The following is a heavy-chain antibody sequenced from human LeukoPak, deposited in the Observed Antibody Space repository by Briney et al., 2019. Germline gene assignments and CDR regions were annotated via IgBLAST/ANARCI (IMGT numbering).Heavy chain of an antibody. CDR2: INPNSGST. D-gene: IGHD6-13*01. J-gene: IGHJ4*02. CDR3: ARRIAAAGTLDY. Sequence: ASVKVSCKASGYTFTGYYMHWVRQAPGQGLEWMGWINPNSGSTNYAQKFQGRVTMTRDTSISTAYMELSRLRPDDTAVYYCARRIAAAGTLDYWGQGTLVTVSS. CDR1: GYTFTGYY. V-gene: IGHV1-2*02.